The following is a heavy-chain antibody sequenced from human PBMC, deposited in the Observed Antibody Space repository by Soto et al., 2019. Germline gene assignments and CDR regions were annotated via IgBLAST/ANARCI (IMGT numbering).Heavy chain of an antibody. Sequence: GSLRLSCTASGFTFSSYSMNWVRQAPGKGLEWVSYISSSNSTIYYADSVKGRFTISRDNAKNSLYLQMNSLRAEDTAVYYCARDLGSSWYPEYFQHWGQGTLVTVSS. D-gene: IGHD6-13*01. J-gene: IGHJ1*01. CDR2: ISSSNSTI. CDR1: GFTFSSYS. CDR3: ARDLGSSWYPEYFQH. V-gene: IGHV3-48*01.